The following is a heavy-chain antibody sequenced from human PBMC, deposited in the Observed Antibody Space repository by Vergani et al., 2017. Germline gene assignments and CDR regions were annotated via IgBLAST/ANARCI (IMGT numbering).Heavy chain of an antibody. CDR3: ARDLAYCHEGSCAL. J-gene: IGHJ4*02. V-gene: IGHV3-30*02. CDR1: GFTFNRYG. D-gene: IGHD2-15*01. Sequence: QVQLVQSGGGVVQPGGSLRLSCVASGFTFNRYGMQWVRQAPGKGLEWVAYVLFDGSNEYYADSVEGRFIVSRDSSNDALYLQMNSLRTDDTAVYYCARDLAYCHEGSCALWGQGSVVTVSS. CDR2: VLFDGSNE.